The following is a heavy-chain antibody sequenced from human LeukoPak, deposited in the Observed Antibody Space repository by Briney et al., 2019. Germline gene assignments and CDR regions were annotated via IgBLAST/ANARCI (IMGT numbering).Heavy chain of an antibody. CDR2: IKEEGSEK. J-gene: IGHJ3*02. CDR1: GFTFSRYW. V-gene: IGHV3-7*01. CDR3: ARDADLGATISGAFDI. D-gene: IGHD5-24*01. Sequence: GGSLRLSCAASGFTFSRYWMRWASQAPGRGLEWVASIKEEGSEKYYVDSVKGRFTVSRDNAKNSVYVQMNRLRVEDTATYYCARDADLGATISGAFDIWGQGRKVTVSS.